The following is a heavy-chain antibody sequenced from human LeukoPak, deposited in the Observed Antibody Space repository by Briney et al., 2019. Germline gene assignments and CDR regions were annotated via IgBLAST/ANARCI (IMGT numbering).Heavy chain of an antibody. J-gene: IGHJ4*02. CDR2: INHSGST. D-gene: IGHD6-13*01. Sequence: SETLSLTCAVYGGSFSGYYWSWIRQPPGKGLEWIGEINHSGSTNYNPSLKSRVTISVDTSKNQFSLKLSSVTAADTAVYYCARHWPIHWQAGTNLDYWGQGALVTVSS. CDR1: GGSFSGYY. CDR3: ARHWPIHWQAGTNLDY. V-gene: IGHV4-34*01.